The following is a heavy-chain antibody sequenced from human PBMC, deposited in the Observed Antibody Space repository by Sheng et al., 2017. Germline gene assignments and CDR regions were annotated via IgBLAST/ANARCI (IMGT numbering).Heavy chain of an antibody. D-gene: IGHD3-10*01. Sequence: EVQLVESGGGLVQPGMSLRLSCAASGFTFSNYGMLWVRQAPGKGLEWVSLIHTNGNTYYTDSVKGRFTISRDSSKNTLYLQMNSLRAEDTAVYYCARDHEGRPFDDWGQGTLVTVSS. CDR2: IHTNGNT. J-gene: IGHJ4*02. V-gene: IGHV3-66*01. CDR3: ARDHEGRPFDD. CDR1: GFTFSNYG.